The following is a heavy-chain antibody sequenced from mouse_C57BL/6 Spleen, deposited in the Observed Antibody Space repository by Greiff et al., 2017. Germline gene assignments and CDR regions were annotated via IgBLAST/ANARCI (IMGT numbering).Heavy chain of an antibody. CDR2: IYPGDGDT. Sequence: QVQLQQSGPELVKPGASVKISCKASGYAFSSSWMNWVKQRPGKGLEWIGRIYPGDGDTNYNGKFKGKATLTADKSSSTAYMQLSSLTSEDSAVYFCARHYDYDEYYFDYWGQGTTLTVSS. V-gene: IGHV1-82*01. J-gene: IGHJ2*01. D-gene: IGHD2-4*01. CDR3: ARHYDYDEYYFDY. CDR1: GYAFSSSW.